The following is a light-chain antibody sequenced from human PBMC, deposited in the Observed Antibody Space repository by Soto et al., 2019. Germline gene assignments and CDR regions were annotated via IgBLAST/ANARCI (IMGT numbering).Light chain of an antibody. V-gene: IGKV3-15*01. CDR3: QQYDNWPPWT. J-gene: IGKJ1*01. CDR2: GAS. Sequence: EIVMTQSPATLSVSPGERATLSCRASQSVSNHLAWYQQKRGQAPRLLIYGASTRATGIPARFSGSGSGTEFTLTISSLQSEDFAFYYCQQYDNWPPWTFGQGTKVEIK. CDR1: QSVSNH.